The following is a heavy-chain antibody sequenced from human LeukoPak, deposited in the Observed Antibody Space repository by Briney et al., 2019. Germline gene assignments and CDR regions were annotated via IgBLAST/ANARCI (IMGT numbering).Heavy chain of an antibody. CDR1: GFTFSNYA. D-gene: IGHD3-22*01. V-gene: IGHV3-30*02. CDR3: AKPSLYYYDTSGYYRYWYFDL. J-gene: IGHJ2*01. Sequence: PGGSLRLSGAASGFTFSNYAIHWVRQAPGKGLEWVAFIRYDGSNKYYVDSVKGRFTISRDNSKNTLYLQMNSLRAEDTAVYYCAKPSLYYYDTSGYYRYWYFDLWGRGTLVTVSS. CDR2: IRYDGSNK.